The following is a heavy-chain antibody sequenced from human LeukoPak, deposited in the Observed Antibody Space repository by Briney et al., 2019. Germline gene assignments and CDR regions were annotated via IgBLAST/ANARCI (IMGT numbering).Heavy chain of an antibody. Sequence: ALVKVSCTASGGTFSSYAISWVRQAPGQGLEWMGGIIPIFGTANYAQKFQGRVTITADESTSTAYMELSSLRSEDTAVYYCARVADYYDSSGYLYFDYWGQGTLVTVSS. CDR1: GGTFSSYA. CDR3: ARVADYYDSSGYLYFDY. J-gene: IGHJ4*02. CDR2: IIPIFGTA. D-gene: IGHD3-22*01. V-gene: IGHV1-69*13.